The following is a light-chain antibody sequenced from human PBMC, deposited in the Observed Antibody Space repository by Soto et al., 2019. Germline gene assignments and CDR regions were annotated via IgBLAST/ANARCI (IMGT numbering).Light chain of an antibody. V-gene: IGKV1-17*01. CDR1: QGIRHN. CDR3: LQHNTYPPT. CDR2: AAS. Sequence: DIQMTQSPSSLSASVGDRVTITCRASQGIRHNLAWYQQKPRKAPKCLINAASTLQSGVPLRFSGSGSGTQFTLTISSLQPEDFATYYWLQHNTYPPTFGGRTKVEIK. J-gene: IGKJ4*01.